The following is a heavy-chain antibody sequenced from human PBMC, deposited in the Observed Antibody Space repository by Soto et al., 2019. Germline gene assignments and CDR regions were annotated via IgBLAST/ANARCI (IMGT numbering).Heavy chain of an antibody. D-gene: IGHD6-6*01. CDR3: ATYTSSSFH. Sequence: PGGSLRLSCAASGFTFSIYVMHWVRQAPGKGLEWVSDIRGSGITIQYADSVKGRFTISRDNAKNSVSLQMSSLRADDTAVYYCATYTSSSFHWGQGTLVTVSS. CDR2: IRGSGITI. J-gene: IGHJ4*02. CDR1: GFTFSIYV. V-gene: IGHV3-48*03.